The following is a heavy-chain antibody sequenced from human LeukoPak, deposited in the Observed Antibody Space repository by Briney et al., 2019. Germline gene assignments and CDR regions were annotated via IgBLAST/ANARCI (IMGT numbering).Heavy chain of an antibody. Sequence: ASVKVSCKASTDTFINYDINWVRQATGQGREWIGWMNPNTGNTGYAQNFQGRVTMTRDTSISTAHMELSSLRPEDPAVYYLAVTPSNLSHLDKWGQGTLVTISS. CDR2: MNPNTGNT. CDR3: AVTPSNLSHLDK. J-gene: IGHJ4*02. CDR1: TDTFINYD. D-gene: IGHD4-11*01. V-gene: IGHV1-8*01.